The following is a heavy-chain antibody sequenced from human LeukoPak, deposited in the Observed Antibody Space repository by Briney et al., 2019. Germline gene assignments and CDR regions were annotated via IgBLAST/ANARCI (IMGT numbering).Heavy chain of an antibody. J-gene: IGHJ5*02. Sequence: SETLSLTCTVSGGSINNYYWNWVRQPPGKGLEWIGYITGSIYFSENTKYDPSRESLVTISVDTSKNQFSLQLKSVTAADTALYYCARDFQGITTFGVAPPGGFDPWGQGTLVIVSS. V-gene: IGHV4-59*01. CDR2: ITGSIYFSENT. D-gene: IGHD3-3*01. CDR1: GGSINNYY. CDR3: ARDFQGITTFGVAPPGGFDP.